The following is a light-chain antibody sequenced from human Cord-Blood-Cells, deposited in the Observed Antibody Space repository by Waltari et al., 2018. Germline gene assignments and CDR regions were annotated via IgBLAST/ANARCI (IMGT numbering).Light chain of an antibody. CDR1: QSVSSN. V-gene: IGKV3-15*01. CDR3: QQYNNMPPYT. J-gene: IGKJ2*01. Sequence: EIVMTQSPATLSVSPGERATLSCRASQSVSSNLAWYQQKPGQAPRLLIFEASTRATGIPARFSGSGSGTEFTLTISSLQSEDFAVYYCQQYNNMPPYTFGQGTKLEIK. CDR2: EAS.